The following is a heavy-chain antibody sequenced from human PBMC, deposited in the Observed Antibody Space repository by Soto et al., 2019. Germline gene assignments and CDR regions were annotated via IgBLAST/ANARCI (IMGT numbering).Heavy chain of an antibody. Sequence: QVQLQESGPGLVKPSGTLSLTCAVSGGSISSSNWWRWGRQPPGKGLEWIGEIYHSGSTNYNPSLKSRVTISVDKSKNQFSLKLSSVTAADTAVYYCASVRGGYYYAMDVWGQGTTVTVSS. CDR1: GGSISSSNW. CDR3: ASVRGGYYYAMDV. J-gene: IGHJ6*02. D-gene: IGHD3-10*02. CDR2: IYHSGST. V-gene: IGHV4-4*02.